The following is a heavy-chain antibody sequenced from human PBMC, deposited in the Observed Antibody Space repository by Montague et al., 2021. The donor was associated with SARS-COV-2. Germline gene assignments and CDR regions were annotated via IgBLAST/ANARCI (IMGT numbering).Heavy chain of an antibody. D-gene: IGHD3-9*01. CDR2: SSHKGIT. V-gene: IGHV4-38-2*02. CDR3: ARYSPLGFESPDTFDI. J-gene: IGHJ3*02. Sequence: SETLSLTCTVSGSSVRSDYYWAWIRQSPGKGLEWIGSSSHKGITDYNPSLRSRVTLSVDTSKNQISLKLASVAAADTAVYYCARYSPLGFESPDTFDIWGRGTMVTVFS. CDR1: GSSVRSDYY.